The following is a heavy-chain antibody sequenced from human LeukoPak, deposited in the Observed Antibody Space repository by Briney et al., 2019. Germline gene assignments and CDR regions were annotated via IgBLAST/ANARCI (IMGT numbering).Heavy chain of an antibody. Sequence: SQTLSLTCAVSGGSISSGGYSWSWIRQPPGKGLEWIGYIYYSGSTYYNPSLKSRVTISVDTSKNQFSLKLSSVTAADTAVYYCASAGVLLAFDIWGQGAMVTVSS. J-gene: IGHJ3*02. D-gene: IGHD3-10*01. CDR2: IYYSGST. V-gene: IGHV4-30-4*07. CDR1: GGSISSGGYS. CDR3: ASAGVLLAFDI.